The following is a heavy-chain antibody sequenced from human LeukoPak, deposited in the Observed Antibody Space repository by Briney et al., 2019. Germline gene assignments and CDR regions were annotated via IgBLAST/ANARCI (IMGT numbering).Heavy chain of an antibody. V-gene: IGHV4-4*07. D-gene: IGHD6-13*01. J-gene: IGHJ3*02. Sequence: PSETLSLTCTVSGGSISSYYWSWIRQPAGKGLEWIGRIYTSGSTNYNPSLKSRVTISVHTYKNQFSLNLSSVTAADTAVYYCARGPHRGYSSSMDAFDIWGLGTMVIVSS. CDR3: ARGPHRGYSSSMDAFDI. CDR1: GGSISSYY. CDR2: IYTSGST.